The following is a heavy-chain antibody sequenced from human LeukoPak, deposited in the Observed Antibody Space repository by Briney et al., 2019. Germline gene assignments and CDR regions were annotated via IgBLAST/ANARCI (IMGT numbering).Heavy chain of an antibody. CDR3: AREGRDDFWSGYLTAYYYYGMGV. CDR2: ISAYNGNT. J-gene: IGHJ6*02. Sequence: GASVKVSCKASGYTFTSYGISWVRQAPGQGLEWMGWISAYNGNTNYAQKLQGRVTMTTDTSTSTAYMELRSLRSDDTAVYYCAREGRDDFWSGYLTAYYYYGMGVWGQGTTVTVSS. CDR1: GYTFTSYG. V-gene: IGHV1-18*01. D-gene: IGHD3-3*01.